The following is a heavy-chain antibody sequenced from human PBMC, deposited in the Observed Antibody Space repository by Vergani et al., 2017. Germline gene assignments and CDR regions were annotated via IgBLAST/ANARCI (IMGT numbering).Heavy chain of an antibody. CDR1: GYTFTNHH. J-gene: IGHJ4*02. V-gene: IGHV1-46*01. CDR3: ARGLFYSSRKRSIYYFDY. CDR2: ITPGGST. Sequence: VQLVQSGTEVKKPGASVKIACKTSGYTFTNHHLHWVRQAPGQGLEWMGIITPGGSTDYGPKFQGRATMTRDTSTRTVYMDLTGLRSDDTAMYYCARGLFYSSRKRSIYYFDYWGQGTLVTVSS. D-gene: IGHD6-19*01.